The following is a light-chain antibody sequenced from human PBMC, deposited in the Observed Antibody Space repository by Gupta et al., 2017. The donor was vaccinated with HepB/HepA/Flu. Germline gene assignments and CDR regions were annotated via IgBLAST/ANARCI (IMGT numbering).Light chain of an antibody. Sequence: MVMTQSPFSLPVTPGEPAAISCRSSQSLLHSNGYNYLDWYLQKPGQSPQLLIYLGSNRASGVPDRFSGSGSGTDFTLKISRVEAEDVGVYYCMQALQTSYTFGQGTKLEIK. CDR1: QSLLHSNGYNY. CDR3: MQALQTSYT. CDR2: LGS. J-gene: IGKJ2*01. V-gene: IGKV2-28*01.